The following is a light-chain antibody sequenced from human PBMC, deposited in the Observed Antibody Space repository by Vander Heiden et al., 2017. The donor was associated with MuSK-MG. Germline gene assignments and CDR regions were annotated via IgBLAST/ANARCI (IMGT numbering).Light chain of an antibody. CDR1: QSISSSY. V-gene: IGKV3-20*01. CDR3: QQDGSSPLT. J-gene: IGKJ4*01. CDR2: GAS. Sequence: EIVLTQSPGTLSLSPGERATLSCRASQSISSSYLAWYQQKPGQAPRPLIYGASSRATGIPDRFSGSGSGTDFTLTISRLEPEDFAVYYCQQDGSSPLTFGGGTKVDIK.